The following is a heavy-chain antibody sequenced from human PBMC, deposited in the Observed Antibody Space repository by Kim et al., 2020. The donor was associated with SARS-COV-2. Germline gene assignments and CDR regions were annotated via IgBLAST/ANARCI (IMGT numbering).Heavy chain of an antibody. J-gene: IGHJ4*02. D-gene: IGHD3-9*01. CDR2: IYYSGST. CDR1: GGSISSYY. Sequence: SETLSLACTVSGGSISSYYWSWIRQPPGKGLEWIGYIYYSGSTNYNPSLKSRVTISVDTSKNQFSLKLSSVTAADTAVYYCARGTKGYDILTGYNYFDYWGQGTLVTVSS. V-gene: IGHV4-59*01. CDR3: ARGTKGYDILTGYNYFDY.